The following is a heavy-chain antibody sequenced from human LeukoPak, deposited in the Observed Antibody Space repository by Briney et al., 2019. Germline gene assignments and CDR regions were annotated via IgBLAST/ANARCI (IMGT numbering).Heavy chain of an antibody. J-gene: IGHJ4*02. CDR3: ARVGLKGATTIRSSDY. CDR1: GFTFSGYW. Sequence: GGSLRLSCAASGFTFSGYWMSWVRQAPGRGLEWVAYIKQDGSEKYYVDSVKGRFTISRDNAESSLYLQMNSLRAEDSAVYYCARVGLKGATTIRSSDYWGQGTLVTVSS. D-gene: IGHD1-26*01. CDR2: IKQDGSEK. V-gene: IGHV3-7*01.